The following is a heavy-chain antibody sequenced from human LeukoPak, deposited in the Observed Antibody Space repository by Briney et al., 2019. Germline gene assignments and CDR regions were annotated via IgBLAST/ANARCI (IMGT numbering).Heavy chain of an antibody. CDR2: IIPMFGTT. CDR1: GGTFSRLT. CDR3: ATTTAVAGTVDAFDL. J-gene: IGHJ3*01. Sequence: SVKVSGTASGGTFSRLTFAWVRQAPGQGLEWMGGIIPMFGTTNYAQNFQGRVTITADESTRTAYMELSRLTSEDTAVYYCATTTAVAGTVDAFDLWGEGT. D-gene: IGHD6-19*01. V-gene: IGHV1-69*01.